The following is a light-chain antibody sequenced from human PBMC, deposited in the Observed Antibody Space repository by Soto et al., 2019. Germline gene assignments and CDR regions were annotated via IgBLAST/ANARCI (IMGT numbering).Light chain of an antibody. Sequence: QSALTQPASVSGSPGQSITISCTGTSSDVGGYNYVSWYQQHPGKAPKLMIYEVSKWPSGVSNRFSGSKSGNTASLTISGLQAEDEADYYCSSYTSIGTLVFGGGTQLTVL. J-gene: IGLJ2*01. V-gene: IGLV2-14*01. CDR2: EVS. CDR1: SSDVGGYNY. CDR3: SSYTSIGTLV.